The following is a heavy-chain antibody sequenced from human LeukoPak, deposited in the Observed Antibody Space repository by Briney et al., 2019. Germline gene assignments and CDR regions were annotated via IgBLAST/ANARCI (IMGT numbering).Heavy chain of an antibody. J-gene: IGHJ4*02. CDR1: GGSISSYY. CDR2: IYTSGST. CDR3: AAWVDYYGSGSYFPD. V-gene: IGHV4-4*07. Sequence: SETLSLTCTVSGGSISSYYWSWIRQPAGKGLEWIGRIYTSGSTNYNPSLKSRVTMSVDTSKNQFSLKLSSVTAADTAVYYCAAWVDYYGSGSYFPDWGQGTLVTVSS. D-gene: IGHD3-10*01.